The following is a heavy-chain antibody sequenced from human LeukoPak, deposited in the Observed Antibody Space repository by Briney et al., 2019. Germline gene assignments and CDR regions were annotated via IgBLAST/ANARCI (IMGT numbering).Heavy chain of an antibody. V-gene: IGHV4-34*01. CDR1: GGSFSGYY. CDR2: INHSGST. CDR3: ARRLGYCSSTSCSSAVCFDY. J-gene: IGHJ4*02. Sequence: SETLSLTCAVYGGSFSGYYWSWIRQPPGKGLEWIGEINHSGSTNYNPSLKSRVTISVDTSKNQFSLKLSSVTAADTAVYYCARRLGYCSSTSCSSAVCFDYWGQGTLVTVSS. D-gene: IGHD2-2*01.